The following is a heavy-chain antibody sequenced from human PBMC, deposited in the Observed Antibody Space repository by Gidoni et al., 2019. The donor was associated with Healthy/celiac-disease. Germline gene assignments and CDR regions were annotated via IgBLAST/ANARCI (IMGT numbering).Heavy chain of an antibody. Sequence: EVQLVESGGGLVQPGRSLRLSSSASGFTFDDYAMHWVRKEPGKGLELVSGISWNSGSIGYADSVKGRFTISRDNAKNSLYLQMNSLRAEDTALYYCSKDSTPIWGPPDVWGKGTTVTVSS. CDR3: SKDSTPIWGPPDV. V-gene: IGHV3-9*01. CDR1: GFTFDDYA. CDR2: ISWNSGSI. D-gene: IGHD3-16*01. J-gene: IGHJ6*04.